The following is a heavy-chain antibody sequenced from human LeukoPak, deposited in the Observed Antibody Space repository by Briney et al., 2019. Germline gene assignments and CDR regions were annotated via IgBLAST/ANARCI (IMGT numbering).Heavy chain of an antibody. V-gene: IGHV3-21*01. CDR1: GFTFSSYS. CDR3: ARVDVTMIVVAHRAFDI. D-gene: IGHD3-22*01. Sequence: PGGSLRLSCAASGFTFSSYSMSWVRQAPGKGLEWVSSISSSSSYIYYADSVKGRFTISRDNAKNSLYLQMNSLRAEDTAVYYCARVDVTMIVVAHRAFDIWGQGTMVTVSS. J-gene: IGHJ3*02. CDR2: ISSSSSYI.